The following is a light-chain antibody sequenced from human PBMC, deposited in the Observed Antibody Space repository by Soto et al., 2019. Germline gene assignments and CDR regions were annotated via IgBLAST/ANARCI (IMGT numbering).Light chain of an antibody. CDR3: NSYTSRYTFV. CDR2: EVS. V-gene: IGLV2-8*01. CDR1: SSDVGDYNY. Sequence: QSALTQPPSASGSPGQSVTISCTGTSSDVGDYNYVSWYQQHPGKAPKLMIYEVSKRPSGVPDRFSGSKSGNTASLTVSGLQAEDEADYYCNSYTSRYTFVLGTGTKVTVL. J-gene: IGLJ1*01.